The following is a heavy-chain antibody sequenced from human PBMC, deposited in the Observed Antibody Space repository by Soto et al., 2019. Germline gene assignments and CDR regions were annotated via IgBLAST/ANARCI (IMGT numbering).Heavy chain of an antibody. D-gene: IGHD6-6*01. J-gene: IGHJ4*02. Sequence: EVQLVESGGGLVKPGGSLRLSCAASGFTFSSYSMNWVRQAPGKGLEWVSSISSSSSYIYYADSVKGRFTISRDNAKNSLYLQMNSLRAEDTAVYYCARVRGQLVPGFDYWGQGTLVTVSS. CDR3: ARVRGQLVPGFDY. V-gene: IGHV3-21*01. CDR1: GFTFSSYS. CDR2: ISSSSSYI.